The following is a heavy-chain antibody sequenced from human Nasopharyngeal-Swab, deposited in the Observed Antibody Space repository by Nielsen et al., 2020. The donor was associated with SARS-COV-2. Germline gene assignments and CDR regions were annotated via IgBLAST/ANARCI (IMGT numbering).Heavy chain of an antibody. D-gene: IGHD5-18*01. V-gene: IGHV3-30*04. CDR1: GLSFSRYA. CDR2: ISYDGSNI. Sequence: GESLKISCVGSGLSFSRYAMHWVRQAPGKGLECVALISYDGSNIQYADSVRGRFTISRDNSKNTLYLQMNSLRAEDTAVYYCARDVDTAMVDYMDVWGKGTTVTVSS. J-gene: IGHJ6*03. CDR3: ARDVDTAMVDYMDV.